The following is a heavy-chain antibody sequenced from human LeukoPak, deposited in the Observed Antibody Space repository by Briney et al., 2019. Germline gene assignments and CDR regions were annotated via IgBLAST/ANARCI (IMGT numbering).Heavy chain of an antibody. Sequence: SETLSLTCTVSGGSISSSSYYWSWIRQPPGKGLEWIGYIYYSGSTYYNPSLKSRVTISVDTSKNQFSLKLSSVTAADTAVYYCARAKRPGIAAAGLFDYWGQGTLVTVSS. J-gene: IGHJ4*02. CDR1: GGSISSSSYY. V-gene: IGHV4-30-4*01. CDR2: IYYSGST. CDR3: ARAKRPGIAAAGLFDY. D-gene: IGHD6-13*01.